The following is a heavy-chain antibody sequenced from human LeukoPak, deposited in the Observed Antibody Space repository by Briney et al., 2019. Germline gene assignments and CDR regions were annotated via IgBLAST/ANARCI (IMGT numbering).Heavy chain of an antibody. D-gene: IGHD5-18*01. V-gene: IGHV3-7*01. J-gene: IGHJ4*02. CDR1: GFTFSSCW. CDR2: IKEDGSEK. CDR3: ARESFRGYTWIQLWHHPFDY. Sequence: GGSLRLSCAASGFTFSSCWMSWVRQAPGKGLEWVANIKEDGSEKYYVDSVKGRFTISRDNAKSSLYLQMNSLRAEDTAVYYCARESFRGYTWIQLWHHPFDYWGQGTLVTVSS.